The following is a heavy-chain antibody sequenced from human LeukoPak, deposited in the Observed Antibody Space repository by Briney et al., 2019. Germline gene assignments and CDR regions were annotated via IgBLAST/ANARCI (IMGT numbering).Heavy chain of an antibody. J-gene: IGHJ4*02. Sequence: KTSETLSLTCTVSGGSINNYYWTWIRQSPGKGLEWIGFIYYTGSTKYNPSLESRVIISVDTPKNQFSLRLNSVTAADTAVYYCTRVDPLTGADYWGQGTLVTVSS. CDR3: TRVDPLTGADY. V-gene: IGHV4-59*01. CDR2: IYYTGST. D-gene: IGHD7-27*01. CDR1: GGSINNYY.